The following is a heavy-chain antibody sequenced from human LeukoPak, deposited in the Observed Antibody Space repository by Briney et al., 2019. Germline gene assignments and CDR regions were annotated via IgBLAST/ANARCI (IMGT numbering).Heavy chain of an antibody. D-gene: IGHD3-9*01. CDR3: ASLGYDILTGYYYFDY. CDR2: INHSGST. CDR1: DYSISSGYGYY. V-gene: IGHV4-34*01. J-gene: IGHJ4*02. Sequence: SETLSLTCTVSDYSISSGYGYYWSWIRQPPGKGLEWIGEINHSGSTNYNPSLKSRVTISVDTSKNQFSLKLSSVTAADTAVYYCASLGYDILTGYYYFDYWGQGTLVTVSS.